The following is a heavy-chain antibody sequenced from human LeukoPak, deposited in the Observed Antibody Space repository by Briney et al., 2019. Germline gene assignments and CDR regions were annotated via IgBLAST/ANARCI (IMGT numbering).Heavy chain of an antibody. Sequence: PGGSLRLPCAASGFTFSSYSMNWVRQAPGKGLEWVSYISSSSSTIYYADSVKGRFTISRDNAKNSLYLQMNSLRAEDTAVYYCARDRHSSSCRDWGQGTLVTVSS. V-gene: IGHV3-48*01. J-gene: IGHJ4*02. CDR3: ARDRHSSSCRD. D-gene: IGHD6-13*01. CDR2: ISSSSSTI. CDR1: GFTFSSYS.